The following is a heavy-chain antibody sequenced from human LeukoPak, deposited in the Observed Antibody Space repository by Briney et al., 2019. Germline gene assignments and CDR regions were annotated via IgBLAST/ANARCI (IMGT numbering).Heavy chain of an antibody. CDR2: ITGSGEST. V-gene: IGHV3-23*01. J-gene: IGHJ4*02. CDR1: EFTFSSYA. Sequence: GGSLRLSCAASEFTFSSYAMTWVRQAPGKVLEWVSAITGSGESTFYADSVKGRFTISRDNSKSTLYLQMNSLRAEDTALYYCAKFTSGWFEDCWGQGTLVTISS. CDR3: AKFTSGWFEDC. D-gene: IGHD6-19*01.